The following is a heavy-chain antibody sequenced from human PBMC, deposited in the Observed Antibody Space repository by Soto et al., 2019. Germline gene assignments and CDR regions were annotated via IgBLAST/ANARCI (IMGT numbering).Heavy chain of an antibody. D-gene: IGHD3-10*01. J-gene: IGHJ5*02. CDR3: ATGRPVWFDH. V-gene: IGHV1-3*05. CDR1: GYIFTSYA. CDR2: IKAGNGNT. Sequence: QVQNVQSGAEEKKPGASVKVSCKASGYIFTSYAMHWVRQAPGQRLEGMGGIKAGNGNTKHSQKFQGRVTITRDTSESTAYMEPRSLRSEDMTAYYWATGRPVWFDHWGQRTLVTVS.